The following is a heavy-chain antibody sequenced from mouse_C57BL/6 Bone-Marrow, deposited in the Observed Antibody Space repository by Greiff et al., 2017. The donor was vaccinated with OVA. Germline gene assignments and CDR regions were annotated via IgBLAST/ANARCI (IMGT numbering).Heavy chain of an antibody. D-gene: IGHD1-1*01. CDR1: GYTFTSYG. V-gene: IGHV1-81*01. CDR3: ARGSSQASYFDY. J-gene: IGHJ2*01. Sequence: VKLQESGAELARPGASVKLSCKASGYTFTSYGISWVKQRTGQGLEWIGEIYPRSGNTYYNEKFKGKATLTADKSSSTAYMELRSLTSEDAAVYFCARGSSQASYFDYWGQGTTLTVSS. CDR2: IYPRSGNT.